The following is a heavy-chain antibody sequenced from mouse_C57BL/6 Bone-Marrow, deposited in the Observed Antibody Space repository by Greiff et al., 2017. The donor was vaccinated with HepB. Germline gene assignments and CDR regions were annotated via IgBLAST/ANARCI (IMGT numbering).Heavy chain of an antibody. D-gene: IGHD1-1*01. V-gene: IGHV1-69*01. CDR1: GYTFTSYW. CDR3: ARRDYGSGPWFAY. CDR2: IDPSDSYT. Sequence: QVQLQQPGAELVMPGASVKLSCKASGYTFTSYWMHWVKQRPGQGLEWIGEIDPSDSYTNYNQKFKGKSTLTVDKSSSTAYMQRSSLTSEDSAVYYCARRDYGSGPWFAYWGQGTLVTVSA. J-gene: IGHJ3*01.